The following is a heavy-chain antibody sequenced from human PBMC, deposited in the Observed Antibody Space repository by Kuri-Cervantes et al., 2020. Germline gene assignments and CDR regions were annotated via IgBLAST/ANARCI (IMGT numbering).Heavy chain of an antibody. CDR3: ARSKSGSLRLLDL. CDR1: GYTFTSYA. CDR2: INAGNGAT. Sequence: ASVKVSCKASGYTFTSYAMHWVRQAPGQSLEWMGWINAGNGATKYSQNFQGRVTITTDTSATTAYMDLSSLTSEDTGVYYCARSKSGSLRLLDLWGQGSLVTVSS. J-gene: IGHJ4*02. V-gene: IGHV1-3*01. D-gene: IGHD3-10*01.